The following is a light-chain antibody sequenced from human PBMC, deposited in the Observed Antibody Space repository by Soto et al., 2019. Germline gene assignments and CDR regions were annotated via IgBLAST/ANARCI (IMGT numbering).Light chain of an antibody. Sequence: EIVLTQSPGTLSLSPGERATLSCRASQSVSNSYLAWYQQKPGQTPRLLIYGASSRATGIPDRFSGSGSGTDFTLTISRLEPEDFAVYYCQQYGSSPFIFGPGTKVDIK. CDR1: QSVSNSY. CDR3: QQYGSSPFI. J-gene: IGKJ3*01. CDR2: GAS. V-gene: IGKV3-20*01.